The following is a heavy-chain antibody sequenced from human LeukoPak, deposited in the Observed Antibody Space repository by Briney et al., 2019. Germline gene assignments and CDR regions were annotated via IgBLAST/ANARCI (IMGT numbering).Heavy chain of an antibody. Sequence: SQTLSLTCTVSGGSISSGDYYWSWIRQPPGKGLEWIGYIYYSGSTYYNPSLKSRVTISVDTSKSQFSLKLSSVTAADTAVYYCARDYYDSSGLLDYWGQGTLVTVSS. J-gene: IGHJ4*02. V-gene: IGHV4-30-4*01. CDR2: IYYSGST. D-gene: IGHD3-22*01. CDR3: ARDYYDSSGLLDY. CDR1: GGSISSGDYY.